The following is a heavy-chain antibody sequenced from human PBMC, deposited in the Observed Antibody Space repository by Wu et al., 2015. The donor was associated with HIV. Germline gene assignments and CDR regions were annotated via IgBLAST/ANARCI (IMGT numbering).Heavy chain of an antibody. CDR1: GGTFSSYA. Sequence: QVQLVQSGAEVKKPGSSVKVSCKASGGTFSSYAISWVRQAPGQGLEWMGGIIPIFGTANYAQKFQGRVTITTDDSTSTAYMALSSLRSEDTAVYYCARDRVESAAGTDFRFDPWGQGNPGHRLL. CDR2: IIPIFGTA. V-gene: IGHV1-69*05. J-gene: IGHJ5*02. CDR3: ARDRVESAAGTDFRFDP. D-gene: IGHD6-13*01.